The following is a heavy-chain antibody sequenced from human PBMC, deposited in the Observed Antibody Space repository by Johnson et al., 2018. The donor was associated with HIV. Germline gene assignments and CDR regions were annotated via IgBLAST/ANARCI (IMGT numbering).Heavy chain of an antibody. J-gene: IGHJ3*02. Sequence: HVQLVESGGGVVQPGRSLRLSCAASLFAFSSYAMHWVRQAPGKGLEWVAVISYDGTRQYQADSVKGRFTISRDNSKNTPFMQMNSLRAEDTAVYYCGRESTGAGTAFDIWGQGTMVTVSS. CDR1: LFAFSSYA. CDR3: GRESTGAGTAFDI. D-gene: IGHD2-8*02. CDR2: ISYDGTRQ. V-gene: IGHV3-30*04.